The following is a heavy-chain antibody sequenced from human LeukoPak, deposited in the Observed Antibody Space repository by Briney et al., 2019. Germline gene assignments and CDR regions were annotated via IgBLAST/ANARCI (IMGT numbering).Heavy chain of an antibody. CDR2: IYDSGST. V-gene: IGHV4-59*12. Sequence: SETLSLTCTVSGGSISTYYWSWIRQPPGKGLEYIGYIYDSGSTNYNPSLKSRVTMSVDTSKNQFSLKLSSVTAADTAVYYCARETVKRITMVRGVKPFDYWGQGTLVTVSS. CDR3: ARETVKRITMVRGVKPFDY. CDR1: GGSISTYY. J-gene: IGHJ4*02. D-gene: IGHD3-10*01.